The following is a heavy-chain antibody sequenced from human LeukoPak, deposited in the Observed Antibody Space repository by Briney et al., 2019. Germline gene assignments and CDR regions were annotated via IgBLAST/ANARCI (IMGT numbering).Heavy chain of an antibody. D-gene: IGHD6-19*01. Sequence: PSETLSLTRTVSGGSISSYYWSWIRQPPGKGLEWIGYIYYSGSTNYNPSLMSRVTISVDTSKNQFSLKLSSVTAADTAVYYCARDQGSGSPFDYWGQGTLVTVSS. CDR2: IYYSGST. J-gene: IGHJ4*02. V-gene: IGHV4-59*01. CDR1: GGSISSYY. CDR3: ARDQGSGSPFDY.